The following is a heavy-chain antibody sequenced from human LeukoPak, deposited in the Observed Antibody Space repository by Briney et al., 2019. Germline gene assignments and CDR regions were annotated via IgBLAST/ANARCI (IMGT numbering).Heavy chain of an antibody. J-gene: IGHJ4*02. CDR3: ARGLWSSYYFDY. CDR1: GGSFSGYY. CDR2: INHSGST. V-gene: IGHV4-34*01. D-gene: IGHD5-18*01. Sequence: PSETLSLTCAVYGGSFSGYYWSWIRQPPGKGLEWIGEINHSGSTNYNPSLKSRVTISVDTSKNQFSLQLSSVTAADTAVYYCARGLWSSYYFDYWGQGTLVTVSS.